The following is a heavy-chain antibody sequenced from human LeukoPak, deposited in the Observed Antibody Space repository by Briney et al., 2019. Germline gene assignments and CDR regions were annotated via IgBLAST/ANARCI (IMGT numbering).Heavy chain of an antibody. V-gene: IGHV1-69-2*01. J-gene: IGHJ4*02. CDR1: GYTFTDYY. Sequence: ASVKISCKVSGYTFTDYYMHWVQQAPGKGLEWMGLVDPEDGETIYAEKFQGRVNITADTSTDTAYMELSSLRSEDTAVYYCATAPRFLEWLLYGWGQGTLVTVSS. D-gene: IGHD3-3*01. CDR3: ATAPRFLEWLLYG. CDR2: VDPEDGET.